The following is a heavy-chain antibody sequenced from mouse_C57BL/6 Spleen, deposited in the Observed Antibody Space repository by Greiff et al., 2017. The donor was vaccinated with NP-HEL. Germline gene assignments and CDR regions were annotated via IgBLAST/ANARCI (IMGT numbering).Heavy chain of an antibody. CDR2: ISSGSSTI. D-gene: IGHD2-4*01. V-gene: IGHV5-17*01. CDR1: GFTFSDYG. Sequence: EVQVVESGGGLVKPGGSLKLSCAASGFTFSDYGMHWVRQAPEKGLEWVAYISSGSSTIYYADTMKGQFTISRDNAKNTLFLQMTSLRSEDTAMYYCARGDYDGETWFAYWGQGTLVTVSA. CDR3: ARGDYDGETWFAY. J-gene: IGHJ3*01.